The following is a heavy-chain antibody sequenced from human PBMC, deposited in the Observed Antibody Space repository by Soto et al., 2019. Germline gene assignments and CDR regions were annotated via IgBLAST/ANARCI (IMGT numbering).Heavy chain of an antibody. CDR2: VFHTGTT. D-gene: IGHD6-19*01. CDR3: ARSAGWYAVHS. V-gene: IGHV4-4*02. CDR1: GDSVSSPYW. Sequence: QVQLQESGPGLVKPSGTLSLTCAVSGDSVSSPYWWCWVRQPPGKGLEWIGEVFHTGTTSYNPSLRSRVTISMDKSNNQFSLDLSSVTAADTAVDYCARSAGWYAVHSWGPGTLVVVSS. J-gene: IGHJ4*02.